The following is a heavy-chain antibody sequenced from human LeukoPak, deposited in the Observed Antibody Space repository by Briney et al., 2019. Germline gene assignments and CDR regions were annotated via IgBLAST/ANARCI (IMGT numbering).Heavy chain of an antibody. CDR3: ARDQNIAGRPDY. V-gene: IGHV1-18*01. J-gene: IGHJ4*02. CDR1: GYTFPDYG. D-gene: IGHD6-6*01. Sequence: ASVRVSCKASGYTFPDYGISWVRQAAGQGLEWVGWISGYNGHTNYAQKFQGRVTMTTDTSTSTVYMELRTLRSDDTAAYYCARDQNIAGRPDYWGQGTLVTVSS. CDR2: ISGYNGHT.